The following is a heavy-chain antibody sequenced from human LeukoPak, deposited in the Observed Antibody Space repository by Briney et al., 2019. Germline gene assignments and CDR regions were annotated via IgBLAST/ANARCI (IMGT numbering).Heavy chain of an antibody. J-gene: IGHJ6*02. CDR3: ASSPLTTVTTLYDYGMDV. CDR2: IYYSGST. CDR1: GGSIRNGGYY. Sequence: SETLSPTCTVSGGSIRNGGYYWSWIRQHPGKGPEWIGYIYYSGSTFYNPSLKSRLTISVDTSKNQFSLNLSSVTAADTAVYYCASSPLTTVTTLYDYGMDVWGQGTTVTVSS. D-gene: IGHD4-17*01. V-gene: IGHV4-31*03.